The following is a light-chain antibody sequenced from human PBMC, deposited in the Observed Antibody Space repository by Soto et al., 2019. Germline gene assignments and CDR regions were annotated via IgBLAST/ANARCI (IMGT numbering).Light chain of an antibody. CDR2: TTS. J-gene: IGKJ5*01. Sequence: DFQMTQSPSSLSASVGDRVSITCRASQTTNNYLNCFQQKPGEAPKLLIDTTSTLQSGVPSRFSGSGSGADFTLTISNLQPEDFATYDYQHGYEIPLTFGQGTRLEI. CDR3: QHGYEIPLT. V-gene: IGKV1-39*01. CDR1: QTTNNY.